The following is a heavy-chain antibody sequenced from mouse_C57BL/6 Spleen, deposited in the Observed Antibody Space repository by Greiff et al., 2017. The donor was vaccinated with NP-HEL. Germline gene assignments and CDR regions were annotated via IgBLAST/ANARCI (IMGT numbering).Heavy chain of an antibody. D-gene: IGHD1-1*01. CDR3: HTVVATGYAMDY. CDR1: GYAFTNYL. Sequence: VQLQQSGAELVRPGTSVKVSCKASGYAFTNYLIEWVKQRPGQGLEWIGLINPGSGGTNYNETFKGKATLTADKSSSTAYMQLSSLTSEDSAVYFCHTVVATGYAMDYWGQGTSVTVSA. CDR2: INPGSGGT. J-gene: IGHJ4*01. V-gene: IGHV1-54*01.